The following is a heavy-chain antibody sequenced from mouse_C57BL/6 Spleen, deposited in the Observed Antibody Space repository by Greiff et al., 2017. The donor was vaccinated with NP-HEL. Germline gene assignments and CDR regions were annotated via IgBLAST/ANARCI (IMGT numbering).Heavy chain of an antibody. J-gene: IGHJ2*01. CDR3: ARREYDYDEGY. D-gene: IGHD2-4*01. CDR1: GYTFTSYW. CDR2: IYPGSGST. V-gene: IGHV1-55*01. Sequence: QVQLQQSGAELVKPGASVKMSCKASGYTFTSYWITWVKQRPGQGLEWIGDIYPGSGSTNYNEKFKSKATLTVDTSSSTAYMQLSSLTSEDSAVYYCARREYDYDEGYWGQGTTLTVSS.